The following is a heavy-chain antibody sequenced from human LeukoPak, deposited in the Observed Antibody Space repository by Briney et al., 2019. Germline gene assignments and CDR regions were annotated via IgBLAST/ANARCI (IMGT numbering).Heavy chain of an antibody. CDR2: IYYSGST. J-gene: IGHJ2*01. Sequence: PSETLSLTCTVSGGSISSYYWSWIRQPPGKGLEWIGYIYYSGSTNYNPSLKSRVTISVDTSKNQFSLKLSFVTAADTAVYYCATYRTSFIYWYFDLWGRGTLVTVSS. CDR1: GGSISSYY. V-gene: IGHV4-59*01. D-gene: IGHD2-2*01. CDR3: ATYRTSFIYWYFDL.